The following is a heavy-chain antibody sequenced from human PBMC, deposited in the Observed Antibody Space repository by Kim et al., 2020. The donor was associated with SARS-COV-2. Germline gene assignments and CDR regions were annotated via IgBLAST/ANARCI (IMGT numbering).Heavy chain of an antibody. V-gene: IGHV3-48*04. Sequence: GGSLRLSCAASGFTFSSYSMNWVRQAPGKGLEWVSYISSSSSNIYYADSVKGRFTISRDNAKNSLYLQMNSLRAEDTAVYYCARGAVTTRLSYAFDIWGQGTMVTVSS. D-gene: IGHD4-17*01. CDR3: ARGAVTTRLSYAFDI. CDR1: GFTFSSYS. CDR2: ISSSSSNI. J-gene: IGHJ3*02.